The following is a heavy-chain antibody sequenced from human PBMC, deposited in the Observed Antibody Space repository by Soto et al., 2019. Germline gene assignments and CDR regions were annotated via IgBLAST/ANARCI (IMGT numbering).Heavy chain of an antibody. CDR1: GGSISSYY. D-gene: IGHD3-22*01. CDR3: ARGDRWPTFDY. V-gene: IGHV4-59*01. Sequence: ETLSLTCTVSGGSISSYYWSWIRQPPGKGLEWIGYIYYSGSTNYNPSLKSRVTISVDTPKNQFSLKLSSVTAADTAVYYCARGDRWPTFDYWGQGTLVTVSS. CDR2: IYYSGST. J-gene: IGHJ4*02.